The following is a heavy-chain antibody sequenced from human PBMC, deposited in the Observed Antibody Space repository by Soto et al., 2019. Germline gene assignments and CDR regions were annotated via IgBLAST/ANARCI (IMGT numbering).Heavy chain of an antibody. D-gene: IGHD1-1*01. CDR2: IWYEGSNK. Sequence: GGSLRLCCAASGFTFSSYGMHWVRQATGKGLEWVAVIWYEGSNKYYADSVKGRFTISRDNSKNTLYRQMNSLRAEDTAVYYCVRDPYGPGIFDYWGQGTLVTVSS. V-gene: IGHV3-33*01. J-gene: IGHJ4*02. CDR1: GFTFSSYG. CDR3: VRDPYGPGIFDY.